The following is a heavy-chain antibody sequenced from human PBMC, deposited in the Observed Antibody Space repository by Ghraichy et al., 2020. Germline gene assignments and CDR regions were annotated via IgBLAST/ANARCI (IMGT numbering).Heavy chain of an antibody. V-gene: IGHV1-69*04. J-gene: IGHJ4*02. CDR2: IIPILGIA. D-gene: IGHD6-19*01. CDR1: GGTFSSYA. CDR3: ARDGDSSGWYSYGY. Sequence: SVKVSCKASGGTFSSYAISWVRQAPGQGLEWMGRIIPILGIANYAQKFQGRVTITADKSTSTAYMELSSLRSEDTAVYYCARDGDSSGWYSYGYWGQGTLVTVSS.